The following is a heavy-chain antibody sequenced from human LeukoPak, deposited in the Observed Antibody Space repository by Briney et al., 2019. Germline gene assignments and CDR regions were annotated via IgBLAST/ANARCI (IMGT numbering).Heavy chain of an antibody. CDR3: AREKGGAEDY. CDR2: INYSGST. V-gene: IGHV4-39*01. Sequence: PSETLSLTCTVSGDSISSSSYYWGWIRQPPGKGLEWIGSINYSGSTYYNPSLKSRVTISVDTSKNQFSLQLNSVTPEDTAVYYCAREKGGAEDYWGQGTLVTVSS. J-gene: IGHJ4*02. D-gene: IGHD3-16*01. CDR1: GDSISSSSYY.